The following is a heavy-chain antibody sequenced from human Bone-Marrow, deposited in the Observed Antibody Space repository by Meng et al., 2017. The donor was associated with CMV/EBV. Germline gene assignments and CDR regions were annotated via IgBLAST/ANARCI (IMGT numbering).Heavy chain of an antibody. V-gene: IGHV3-33*01. CDR3: ARYRDGYNWDL. CDR2: IWYDGSLK. J-gene: IGHJ5*02. D-gene: IGHD5-24*01. CDR1: GFTFSCCG. Sequence: CAASGFTFSCCGMHWVRQAQGKGLEWVAVIWYDGSLKYYIDSVKGRFTISRDNSRNTLYLQMNSLRSEDTAMHYCARYRDGYNWDLWGQGTLVTVSS.